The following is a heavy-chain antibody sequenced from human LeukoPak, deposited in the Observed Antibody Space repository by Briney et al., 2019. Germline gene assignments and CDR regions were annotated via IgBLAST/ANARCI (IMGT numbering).Heavy chain of an antibody. D-gene: IGHD6-13*01. CDR2: ISGSGGST. Sequence: PGGSLRLSCAASGFTFSSYAMHWVRQAPGKGLEWVSGISGSGGSTYYADSVKGRLTISRDNSKNTLYLQMNSLRAEDTAVYYCAKDKGIADTVGWFDPWGQGTLVTVSS. V-gene: IGHV3-23*01. CDR3: AKDKGIADTVGWFDP. CDR1: GFTFSSYA. J-gene: IGHJ5*02.